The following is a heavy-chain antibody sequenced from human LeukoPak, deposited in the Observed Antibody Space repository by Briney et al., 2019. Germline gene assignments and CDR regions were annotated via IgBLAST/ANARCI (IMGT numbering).Heavy chain of an antibody. J-gene: IGHJ5*02. CDR1: GGSFSGYY. V-gene: IGHV4-34*01. CDR3: ARHGNGRYCSGGSCYNNWFDP. D-gene: IGHD2-15*01. Sequence: SETLSLTCAVYGGSFSGYYWSWIRQPPGKGLEWIGTIYRGGSTYYNAPLKSRVTISVDTSKNQFSLELSSVTAADTAVYYCARHGNGRYCSGGSCYNNWFDPWGQGTLVTVSS. CDR2: IYRGGST.